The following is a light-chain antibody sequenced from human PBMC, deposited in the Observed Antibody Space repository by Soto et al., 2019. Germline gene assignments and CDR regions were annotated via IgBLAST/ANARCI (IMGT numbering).Light chain of an antibody. J-gene: IGKJ2*01. Sequence: DIQMTQSASSLSASVGDRLTITCQASQVIRNYLNWYQQKPGKAPKLLIYDISTLEIGVPSRFSGSGSGTDFTFTITGLQPEDIATYYCQQYENLPYTFGQGTKLEI. V-gene: IGKV1-33*01. CDR3: QQYENLPYT. CDR1: QVIRNY. CDR2: DIS.